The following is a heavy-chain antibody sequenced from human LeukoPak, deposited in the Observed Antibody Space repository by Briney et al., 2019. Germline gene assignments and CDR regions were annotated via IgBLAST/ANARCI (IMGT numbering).Heavy chain of an antibody. Sequence: ASVKVSCKASGYTFTGYYMHWVRQAPGQGLEWMGWINPNSGGTNYAQKFQGRVTMTRDTSISTAYMELSRLRSDDTAVYYCARVRYSGSYGILDYWGQGTLVTVSS. CDR2: INPNSGGT. CDR1: GYTFTGYY. D-gene: IGHD1-26*01. J-gene: IGHJ4*02. V-gene: IGHV1-2*02. CDR3: ARVRYSGSYGILDY.